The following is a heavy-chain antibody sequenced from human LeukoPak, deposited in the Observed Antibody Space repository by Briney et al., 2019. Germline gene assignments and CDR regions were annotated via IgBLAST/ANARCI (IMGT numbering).Heavy chain of an antibody. CDR3: ARQAVGYCSSTSCRASQYGMDV. J-gene: IGHJ6*02. V-gene: IGHV5-51*01. CDR2: IYPGDSDT. D-gene: IGHD2-2*01. Sequence: GESLKISCKGSGYSFTSYWIGWVRQVPGKGLEWMGIIYPGDSDTRYSPSFQGQVTISADKSISTAYLQWSSLKASDTAMYYCARQAVGYCSSTSCRASQYGMDVWGQGTTVTVSS. CDR1: GYSFTSYW.